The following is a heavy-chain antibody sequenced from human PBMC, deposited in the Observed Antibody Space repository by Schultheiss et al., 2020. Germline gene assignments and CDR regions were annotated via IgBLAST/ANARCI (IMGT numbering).Heavy chain of an antibody. D-gene: IGHD5-18*01. V-gene: IGHV3-9*01. J-gene: IGHJ4*02. CDR1: GFTFDDYA. Sequence: GGSLRLSCAASGFTFDDYAMHWVRQAPGKGLEWVSGISWNSGSIGYADSVKGRFTISRDNAKNSLYLQMNSLRAEDTALYYCAKVESGYSYGYNFDYWGQGTLVTVSS. CDR2: ISWNSGSI. CDR3: AKVESGYSYGYNFDY.